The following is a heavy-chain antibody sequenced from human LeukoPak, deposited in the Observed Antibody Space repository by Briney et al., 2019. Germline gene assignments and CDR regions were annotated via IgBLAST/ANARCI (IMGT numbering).Heavy chain of an antibody. V-gene: IGHV3-30*07. CDR1: GFPFGDYS. D-gene: IGHD6-6*01. J-gene: IGHJ4*02. Sequence: QTGTSLRLSCAASGFPFGDYSMHCVRQAPGKGLEGVTLISYEEKKYYADSVRGRFPISRDNSRSTLSLQMNSLRPDDTAVYYCARQTPYTGSSVDFWGQGALVTVSS. CDR2: ISYEEKK. CDR3: ARQTPYTGSSVDF.